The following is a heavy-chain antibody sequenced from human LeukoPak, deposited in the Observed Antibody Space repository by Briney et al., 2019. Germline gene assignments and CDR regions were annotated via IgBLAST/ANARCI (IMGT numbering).Heavy chain of an antibody. J-gene: IGHJ6*03. V-gene: IGHV4-34*01. CDR2: INHSGST. CDR1: GRSFSGYS. D-gene: IGHD3-10*01. CDR3: ARGGATRDYYYYYMDV. Sequence: SETLSLTCAVHGRSFSGYSWSWIRQPLGKGLEWIGEINHSGSTNYNPSLKSRVTMSVDTSKKQFSLNLSSVTAADTAVYYCARGGATRDYYYYYMDVWGKGTTVTVS.